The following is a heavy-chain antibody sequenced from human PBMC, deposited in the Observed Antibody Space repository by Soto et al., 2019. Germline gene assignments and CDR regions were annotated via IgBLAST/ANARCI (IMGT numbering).Heavy chain of an antibody. CDR1: GYSFTSYW. Sequence: PGESLKISCKGSGYSFTSYWISWVRQMPGKGLEWMGRIDPSDSYTNYSPSFQGHVTISADKSISTAYLQWSSLRTEDTAVYYCTTDLIHIWGQGTMVTVSS. D-gene: IGHD2-8*01. J-gene: IGHJ3*02. CDR2: IDPSDSYT. V-gene: IGHV5-10-1*01. CDR3: TTDLIHI.